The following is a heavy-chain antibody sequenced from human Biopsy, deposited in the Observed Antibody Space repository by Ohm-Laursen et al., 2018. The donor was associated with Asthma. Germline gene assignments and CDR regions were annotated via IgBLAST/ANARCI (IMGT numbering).Heavy chain of an antibody. CDR3: ARGDSSNWSHYYFDY. J-gene: IGHJ4*02. D-gene: IGHD3-22*01. Sequence: GYLRLSCAASGFAVSRDHMFWVRQAPGKGLEWVSVIYSGGTSHTADSVRGRLTISRDYSKNTLYLQMHSLRAEDTAVYYCARGDSSNWSHYYFDYWGQGTLVTVSS. CDR2: IYSGGTS. CDR1: GFAVSRDH. V-gene: IGHV3-53*01.